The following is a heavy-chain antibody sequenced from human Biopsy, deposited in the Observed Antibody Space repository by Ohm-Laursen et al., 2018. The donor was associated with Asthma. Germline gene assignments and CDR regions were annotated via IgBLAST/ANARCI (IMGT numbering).Heavy chain of an antibody. D-gene: IGHD3-3*01. J-gene: IGHJ4*02. CDR1: GFTFSSYA. Sequence: SLRLSCTASGFTFSSYAMHWVRQAPGKGLEWVAVGGSYYDGDLKYYADSVTGRFTDSRDDPKNTLYLQMNSLRPDGTAVYYYARDVMEWYLPAFDFWGQGTLVTVSS. CDR2: GGSYYDGDLK. V-gene: IGHV3-30-3*01. CDR3: ARDVMEWYLPAFDF.